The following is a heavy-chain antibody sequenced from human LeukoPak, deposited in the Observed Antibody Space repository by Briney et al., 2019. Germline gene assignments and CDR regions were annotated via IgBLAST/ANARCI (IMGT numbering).Heavy chain of an antibody. D-gene: IGHD2-15*01. V-gene: IGHV3-7*01. CDR3: ARSLGYSSGG. Sequence: GGSLRLSCAASGFTLSKYWMSWVRQAPGKGLEWVANIKQDGNEKYFVDSLKGRFIISRDNAKDTLYLQMHSLRVDDTAVYYCARSLGYSSGGWGQGTLVTVSS. J-gene: IGHJ4*02. CDR1: GFTLSKYW. CDR2: IKQDGNEK.